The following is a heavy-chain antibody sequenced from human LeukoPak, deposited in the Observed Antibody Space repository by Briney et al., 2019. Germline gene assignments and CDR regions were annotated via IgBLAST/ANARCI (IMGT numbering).Heavy chain of an antibody. CDR1: GGXISSYY. Sequence: SETLSLTCTVSGGXISSYYCSWIRQPAGKGLEWIGRIYASGSTNYNPSLKSRVTMSVDTSKNQFSLKLTSVTSADTAVYYCASGGYSGYEPDYWGQGTLVTVSS. CDR3: ASGGYSGYEPDY. V-gene: IGHV4-4*07. CDR2: IYASGST. D-gene: IGHD5-12*01. J-gene: IGHJ4*02.